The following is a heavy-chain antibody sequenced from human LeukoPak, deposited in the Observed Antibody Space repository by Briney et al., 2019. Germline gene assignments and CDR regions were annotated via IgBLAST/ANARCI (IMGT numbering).Heavy chain of an antibody. CDR1: GGSISNYY. D-gene: IGHD2-8*01. J-gene: IGHJ6*03. CDR3: ARDVMVYAHYYYYMDV. Sequence: SETLSLTCTVSGGSISNYYWSWIRQPAGKGLEWIGRIYTSGSTNYNPSLKSRVTMSVDTSKNQFSLKLSSVTAADTAVYYCARDVMVYAHYYYYMDVWGKGTTVTVSS. CDR2: IYTSGST. V-gene: IGHV4-4*07.